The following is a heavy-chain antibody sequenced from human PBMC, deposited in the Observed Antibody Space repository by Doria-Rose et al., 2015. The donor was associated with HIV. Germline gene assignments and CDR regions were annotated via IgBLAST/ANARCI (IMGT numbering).Heavy chain of an antibody. V-gene: IGHV2-26*01. CDR1: GVSLSSPGMG. Sequence: QESGPVLVKPTETLTLTCTVSGVSLSSPGMGVSWIRQPPGKALEWLANIFSYDERSYKTSLKRRLTISRVTSIGQVVLTMTDMDPVDTATYYCARIKSSRWYHKYYFDFWGQGTLVIVSA. CDR2: IFSYDER. CDR3: ARIKSSRWYHKYYFDF. J-gene: IGHJ4*02. D-gene: IGHD6-13*01.